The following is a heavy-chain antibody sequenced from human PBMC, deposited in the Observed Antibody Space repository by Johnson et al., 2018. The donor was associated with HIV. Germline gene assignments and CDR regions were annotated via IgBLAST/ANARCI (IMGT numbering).Heavy chain of an antibody. V-gene: IGHV3-30*03. CDR1: GLSFSNFG. CDR2: LSFDGNLK. D-gene: IGHD3-10*01. J-gene: IGHJ3*01. Sequence: QVQLVESGGGVVQPGRSLTLSCVVSGLSFSNFGIHWVRQAPGKGPEWVAVLSFDGNLKQYEESLKGLFPISKDNSKNTRYLQMTSLRQDDTARYSCYCTEHFGAGSESKGTFDAWGQGTMVTVSS. CDR3: YCTEHFGAGSESKGTFDA.